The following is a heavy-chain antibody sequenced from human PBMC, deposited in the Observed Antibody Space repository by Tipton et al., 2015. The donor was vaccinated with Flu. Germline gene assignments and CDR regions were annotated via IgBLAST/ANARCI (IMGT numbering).Heavy chain of an antibody. CDR1: GGSFSGYY. J-gene: IGHJ4*02. Sequence: TLSLTCAVYGGSFSGYYWSWIRQPPGKGLEWIGGIRYGGSSYYTPSLKSRVTISLDMSKDQFSLKLASVTAADTAVYYCARVWSSFVATASLDYWGRGTLVTVSS. CDR3: ARVWSSFVATASLDY. D-gene: IGHD1-1*01. V-gene: IGHV4-34*01. CDR2: IRYGGSS.